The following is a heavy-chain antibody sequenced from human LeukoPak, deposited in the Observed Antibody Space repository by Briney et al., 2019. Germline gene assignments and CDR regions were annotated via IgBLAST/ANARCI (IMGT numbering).Heavy chain of an antibody. V-gene: IGHV3-7*03. CDR1: GFPFNAYW. CDR3: ARSLPYGTTWYGRSDF. D-gene: IGHD6-13*01. Sequence: GGSLRLSCAASGFPFNAYWMTWVRQAPGRGLEWVANIRQDGDTKYYVDSVKGRFTISRDNAMNSLYLQMNSLRAEDTAIYYCARSLPYGTTWYGRSDFWGQGTLVTVSS. J-gene: IGHJ4*02. CDR2: IRQDGDTK.